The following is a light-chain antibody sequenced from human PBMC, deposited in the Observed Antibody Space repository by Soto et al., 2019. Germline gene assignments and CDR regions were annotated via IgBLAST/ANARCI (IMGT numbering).Light chain of an antibody. CDR2: GAS. CDR3: KQYNHWPRT. Sequence: EIVLTQSPATLSVSPGERATLSCRASQSVSSYLAWYQQKPGQAPRLLIYGASTRATDIPARFSGSGSGTEFTLTISSLQSEDSGVYYCKQYNHWPRTVGQGTKVDIK. V-gene: IGKV3-15*01. CDR1: QSVSSY. J-gene: IGKJ1*01.